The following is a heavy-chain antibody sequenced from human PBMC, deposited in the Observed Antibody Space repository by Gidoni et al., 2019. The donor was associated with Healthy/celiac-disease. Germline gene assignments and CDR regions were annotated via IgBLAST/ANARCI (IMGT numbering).Heavy chain of an antibody. Sequence: EVQLVESGGGLVQPGGSLRLSCAASGFTFSSSWVRWVLQAPGKGLEWVSNIKQDGMEKYYVDSVKGRFTISRDNAKNSLYLQMNSLRAEDTAVYYCASSQSTVGAFDIWGQGTMVTVSS. V-gene: IGHV3-7*03. J-gene: IGHJ3*02. CDR2: IKQDGMEK. D-gene: IGHD4-17*01. CDR1: GFTFSSSW. CDR3: ASSQSTVGAFDI.